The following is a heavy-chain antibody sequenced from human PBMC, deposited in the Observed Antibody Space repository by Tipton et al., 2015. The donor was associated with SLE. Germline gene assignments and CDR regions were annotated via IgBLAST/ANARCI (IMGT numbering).Heavy chain of an antibody. D-gene: IGHD3-10*01. CDR3: ARVGDYYNSGSRVFDH. Sequence: TLSLTCTVAGGSISSYYWTWIRQPAGKGLEWIGRIYTSGSTNYNPSLKSRVTISVDTSKNQFSLRLTSVTAADTAVYFCARVGDYYNSGSRVFDHWGQGILVTVSS. CDR2: IYTSGST. CDR1: GGSISSYY. V-gene: IGHV4-4*07. J-gene: IGHJ4*02.